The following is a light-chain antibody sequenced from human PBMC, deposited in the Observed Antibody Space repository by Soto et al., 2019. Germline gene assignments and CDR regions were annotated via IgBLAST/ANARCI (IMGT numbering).Light chain of an antibody. CDR2: DAS. V-gene: IGKV3-11*01. Sequence: EIVLTQSTATLSLSPGGGATVSCGGRQSVDTYLAWYQQKPGQAPRLLIYDASDRAPGIPARFSGSGAGTDFTLTISSLEPQDFAVYYCQQRSDWPLTVGGGTKVDIK. CDR1: QSVDTY. CDR3: QQRSDWPLT. J-gene: IGKJ4*01.